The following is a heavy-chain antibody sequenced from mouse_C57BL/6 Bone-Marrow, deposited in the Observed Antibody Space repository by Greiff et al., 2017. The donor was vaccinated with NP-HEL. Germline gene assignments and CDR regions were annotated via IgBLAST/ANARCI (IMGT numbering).Heavy chain of an antibody. CDR1: GFTFTDYY. CDR2: IRNKANGYTT. J-gene: IGHJ4*01. V-gene: IGHV7-3*01. Sequence: EVMLVESGGGLVQPGGSLSLSCAASGFTFTDYYMSWVRQPPGKALEWLGFIRNKANGYTTEYSASVKGRFTISRDNSQSILYLQMNALRAEDSATYYCARPRSYAMDYWGQGTSVTVSS. CDR3: ARPRSYAMDY.